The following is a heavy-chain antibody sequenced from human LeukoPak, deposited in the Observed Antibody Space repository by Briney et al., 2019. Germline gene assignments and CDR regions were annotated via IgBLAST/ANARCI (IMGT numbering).Heavy chain of an antibody. CDR3: AKSRKYGAVTTYSWFDP. V-gene: IGHV4-39*01. CDR1: GCSISSSTYY. D-gene: IGHD4-17*01. J-gene: IGHJ5*02. Sequence: SETLSLTCTVSGCSISSSTYYWGWLRQPPGKGLVWIASIYYTGSTNYNPSLKSRVTISVDTSKNQFSLKLSSVTAADTAVYYCAKSRKYGAVTTYSWFDPWGQGTLVTVSS. CDR2: IYYTGST.